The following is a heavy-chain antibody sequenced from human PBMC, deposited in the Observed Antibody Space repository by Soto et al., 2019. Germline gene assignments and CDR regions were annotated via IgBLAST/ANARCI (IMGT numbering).Heavy chain of an antibody. CDR1: GFTFSSYA. J-gene: IGHJ6*02. D-gene: IGHD2-21*02. CDR3: ATQVTPSHYYYYGMDV. CDR2: ISGSGGST. Sequence: GSLRLSCAASGFTFSSYAMSWVRQAPGKGLEWVSAISGSGGSTYYADSVKGRFTISRDNSKNTLYLQMNSLRAEDTAVYYCATQVTPSHYYYYGMDVWGQGTTVTVSS. V-gene: IGHV3-23*01.